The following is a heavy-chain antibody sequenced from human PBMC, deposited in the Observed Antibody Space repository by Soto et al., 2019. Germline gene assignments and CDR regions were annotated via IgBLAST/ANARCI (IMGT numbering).Heavy chain of an antibody. Sequence: GESLKISCKGSGYSFTSYCIGWVLQMPWKGLEWMGIIYPGDSDTRYSPSFQGQVTISADKSISTAYLQVNSLRPEDTAVYYCAKGILSATIGPYAMDVWGQGTTVTVSS. CDR1: GYSFTSYC. J-gene: IGHJ6*02. V-gene: IGHV5-51*01. CDR2: IYPGDSDT. CDR3: AKGILSATIGPYAMDV. D-gene: IGHD3-16*01.